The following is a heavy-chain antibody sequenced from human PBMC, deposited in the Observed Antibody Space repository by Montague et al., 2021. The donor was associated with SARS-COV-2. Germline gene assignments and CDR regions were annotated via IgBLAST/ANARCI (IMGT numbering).Heavy chain of an antibody. D-gene: IGHD3-16*01. J-gene: IGHJ3*02. Sequence: CAISGDSVSGLSRSWEWHTPSLPSRLEWLCRPYFGTRWFDHYEVSMKGRISIKADTSKNQFSLQLDSVTPEDTAVYYCARGDGLGPYTGYAFDIWGQGTLVTVSS. CDR3: ARGDGLGPYTGYAFDI. CDR2: PYFGTRWFD. V-gene: IGHV6-1*01. CDR1: GDSVSGLSRS.